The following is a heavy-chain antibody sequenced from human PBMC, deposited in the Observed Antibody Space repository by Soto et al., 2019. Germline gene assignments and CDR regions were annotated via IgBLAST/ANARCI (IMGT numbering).Heavy chain of an antibody. CDR1: GGSFSGSY. CDR3: ARDSRGTSAWGYYYYYGLDV. CDR2: INHSGST. J-gene: IGHJ6*02. V-gene: IGHV4-34*01. D-gene: IGHD7-27*01. Sequence: QVQLQQWGAGLLKPSETLSLTCAVSGGSFSGSYWSWIRQSAGKGLEWIGEINHSGSTNYNPSLESRVTISLDTSKNQFSLKLNSVTAADTAVYYCARDSRGTSAWGYYYYYGLDVWGQGTTVTVSS.